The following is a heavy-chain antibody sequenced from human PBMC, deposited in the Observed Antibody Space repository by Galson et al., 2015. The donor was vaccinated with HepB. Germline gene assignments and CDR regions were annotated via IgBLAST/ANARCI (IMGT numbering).Heavy chain of an antibody. V-gene: IGHV3-11*06. CDR3: ARSGYSYGIDY. J-gene: IGHJ4*02. D-gene: IGHD5-18*01. CDR1: GFTFSDYY. CDR2: ISSSSSYT. Sequence: SLRLSCAASGFTFSDYYMSWIRQAPGKGLGWVSYISSSSSYTNYADSVKGRFTISRDNAKNSLYLQMNSLRAEDTAVYYCARSGYSYGIDYWGQGTLVTVSS.